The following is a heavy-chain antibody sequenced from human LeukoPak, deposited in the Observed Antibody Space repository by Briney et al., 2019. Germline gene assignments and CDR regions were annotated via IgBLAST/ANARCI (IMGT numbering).Heavy chain of an antibody. Sequence: ASVKVSCKASGYTFTSYGISWVRQAPGQGLEWMGWINPNSGGTNYAQKFQGRVTMTRDTSISTAYMELSRLRSDDTAVYYCSYRSFGNFDYWGQGTLVTVSS. CDR3: SYRSFGNFDY. CDR1: GYTFTSYG. J-gene: IGHJ4*02. V-gene: IGHV1-2*02. CDR2: INPNSGGT. D-gene: IGHD3-16*01.